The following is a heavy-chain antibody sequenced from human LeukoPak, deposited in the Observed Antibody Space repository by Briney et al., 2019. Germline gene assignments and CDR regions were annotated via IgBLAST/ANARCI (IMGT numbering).Heavy chain of an antibody. Sequence: ASVKVSCKAFGYTFTSNYMHWVRQAPGQGPEWMGVISPSGGSTTYAQKFQGRVTLTRDMSTSTDYLELSSLRSEDTAVHYCARDNSVRDEAWWSNPWGQGTLVTVSS. CDR1: GYTFTSNY. CDR3: ARDNSVRDEAWWSNP. CDR2: ISPSGGST. V-gene: IGHV1-46*01. D-gene: IGHD5-24*01. J-gene: IGHJ5*02.